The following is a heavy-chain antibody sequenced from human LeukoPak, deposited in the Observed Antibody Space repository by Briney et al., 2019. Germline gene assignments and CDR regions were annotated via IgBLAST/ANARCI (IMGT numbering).Heavy chain of an antibody. V-gene: IGHV4-34*01. Sequence: PSETLSLTCAVYGGSFSGYYWSWIRQPPGKGLEWIGEINHSGSTNYNPSLKSRVTISVDTSKNQFSLKLSSVTAADTAVYYCARGEGQQLVPFDYWGQGTLVTVSS. D-gene: IGHD6-13*01. CDR3: ARGEGQQLVPFDY. CDR2: INHSGST. CDR1: GGSFSGYY. J-gene: IGHJ4*02.